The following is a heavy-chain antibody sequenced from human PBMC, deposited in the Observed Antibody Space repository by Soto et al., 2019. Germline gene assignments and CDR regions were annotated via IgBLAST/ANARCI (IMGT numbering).Heavy chain of an antibody. CDR3: AKATDIVLMVYATAGSGY. V-gene: IGHV3-23*01. CDR1: GFTFSSYA. Sequence: GGSLRLSCAASGFTFSSYAMSWVRQAPGKGLEWVSAISGSGGSTYYADSVKGRFTISRDNSKNTLYLQMNSLRAEDTAVYYGAKATDIVLMVYATAGSGYWGQGTLVTVSS. J-gene: IGHJ4*02. D-gene: IGHD2-8*01. CDR2: ISGSGGST.